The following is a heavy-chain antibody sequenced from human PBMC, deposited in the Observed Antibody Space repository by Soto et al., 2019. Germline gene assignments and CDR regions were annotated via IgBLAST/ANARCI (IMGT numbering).Heavy chain of an antibody. CDR3: ARVERGTATTVVDAFDI. V-gene: IGHV4-34*01. CDR2: VSHSGGT. D-gene: IGHD1-1*01. J-gene: IGHJ3*02. Sequence: QVQLQQWGAGLLKPSETLSLTCAVYGGFVTSGSYYWSWIRQPPGKGLEWIGEVSHSGGTHFKPSLKSRVTISVDTSKNQFTLKMSSVTAADTALYYCARVERGTATTVVDAFDIWGPGTMVTVSS. CDR1: GGFVTSGSYY.